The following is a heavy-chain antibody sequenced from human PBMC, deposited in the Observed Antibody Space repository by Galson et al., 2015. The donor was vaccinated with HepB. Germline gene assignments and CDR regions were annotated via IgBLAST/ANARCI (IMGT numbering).Heavy chain of an antibody. Sequence: SLRLSCANSGFTFSSFWMHWVRQTPGKGLVEVSRINIDGSTTGYADSVKGRFTISRDNAKNTLYQKINSLTAEDTAVYYCARGPLAYLPPPPDYWGQGVLVTVSS. CDR2: INIDGSTT. CDR3: ARGPLAYLPPPPDY. J-gene: IGHJ4*02. D-gene: IGHD2/OR15-2a*01. CDR1: GFTFSSFW. V-gene: IGHV3-74*01.